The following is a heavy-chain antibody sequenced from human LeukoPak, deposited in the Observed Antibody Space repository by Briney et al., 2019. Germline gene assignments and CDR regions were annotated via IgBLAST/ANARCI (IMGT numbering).Heavy chain of an antibody. V-gene: IGHV4-59*01. CDR3: ARTEESVYSYGYFGYYYYMDV. D-gene: IGHD5-18*01. Sequence: PSETLSLTCTVSGGSISSYYWSWIRQPPGKGLEYIGYIYYSGSTNYNPSPTSRATISVDTSKNQFSLKLSSVTAAETDVYYCARTEESVYSYGYFGYYYYMDVWGKGTTVTVSS. CDR2: IYYSGST. CDR1: GGSISSYY. J-gene: IGHJ6*03.